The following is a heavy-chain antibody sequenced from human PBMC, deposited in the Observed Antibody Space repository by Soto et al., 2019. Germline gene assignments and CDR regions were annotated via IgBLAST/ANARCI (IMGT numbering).Heavy chain of an antibody. J-gene: IGHJ1*01. Sequence: GGSLRLSCAASGFTFSSYWMSWVRQAPGKGLEWVANINQDGSGKYYVDSVRGRFTFSRDNAKNSLYLQMNSLRVEDTAIYYCARGVPAAMSYFQYWGQGTLVTVSS. CDR1: GFTFSSYW. CDR3: ARGVPAAMSYFQY. D-gene: IGHD2-2*01. CDR2: INQDGSGK. V-gene: IGHV3-7*01.